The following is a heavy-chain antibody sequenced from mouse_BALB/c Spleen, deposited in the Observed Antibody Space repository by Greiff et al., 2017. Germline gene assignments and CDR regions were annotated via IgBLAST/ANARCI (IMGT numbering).Heavy chain of an antibody. CDR1: GYTFTSYT. CDR2: INPSSGYT. V-gene: IGHV1-4*02. CDR3: ARSGGGTAWFAY. J-gene: IGHJ3*01. Sequence: QVQLKESAAELARPGASVKMSCKASGYTFTSYTMHWVKQRPGQGLEWIGYINPSSGYTEYNQKFKDKTTLTADKSSSTAYMQLSSLTSEDSAVYYCARSGGGTAWFAYWGQGTLVTVSA. D-gene: IGHD4-1*01.